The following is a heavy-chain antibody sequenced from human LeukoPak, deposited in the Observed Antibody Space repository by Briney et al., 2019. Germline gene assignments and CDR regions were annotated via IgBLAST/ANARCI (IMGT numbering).Heavy chain of an antibody. CDR1: GYTFTSYG. Sequence: VASVTISCKASGYTFTSYGISWVRQAPGQGLEWVGWISANNGDTDYAQEFQARVTMTTDTSTSTAYMELRSLRSDDTAVYYCARESHVTREDSWGQGTLVIVSS. CDR3: ARESHVTREDS. D-gene: IGHD1-26*01. CDR2: ISANNGDT. J-gene: IGHJ4*02. V-gene: IGHV1-18*01.